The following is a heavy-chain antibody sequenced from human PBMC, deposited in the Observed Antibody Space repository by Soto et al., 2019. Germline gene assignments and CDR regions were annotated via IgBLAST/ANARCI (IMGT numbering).Heavy chain of an antibody. D-gene: IGHD3-10*01. V-gene: IGHV3-11*05. CDR3: ARVVHYYGSGSYYGPYFDY. CDR2: ISSSSSYT. Sequence: GGSLRLSCAASGSTFSDYYMSWIRQAPGKGLEWVSYISSSSSYTNYADSLKGRFTISRDNAKNSLFLQMNSLRAEDTAVYYCARVVHYYGSGSYYGPYFDYWGQGTLVTVSS. J-gene: IGHJ4*02. CDR1: GSTFSDYY.